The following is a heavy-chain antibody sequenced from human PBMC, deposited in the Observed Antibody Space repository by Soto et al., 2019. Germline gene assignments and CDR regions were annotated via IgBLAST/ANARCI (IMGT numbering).Heavy chain of an antibody. J-gene: IGHJ6*02. Sequence: SVKVSCKASGFTFTSSAVQWVRQARGQRLEWIGWIVVGSGNTNYAQKFQERVTITRDMSTSTAYMELSSLRSEDTAVYYCAADPSQPRYYDFWSGRGDYYYGMDVWGQGTTVTVSS. D-gene: IGHD3-3*01. CDR2: IVVGSGNT. CDR1: GFTFTSSA. CDR3: AADPSQPRYYDFWSGRGDYYYGMDV. V-gene: IGHV1-58*01.